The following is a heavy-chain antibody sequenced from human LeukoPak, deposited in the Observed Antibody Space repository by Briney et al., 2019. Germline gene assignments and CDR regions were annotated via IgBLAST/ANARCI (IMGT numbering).Heavy chain of an antibody. CDR1: GVPLSTASMG. J-gene: IGHJ4*02. CDR3: TRIYPVGRYYFDY. V-gene: IGHV2-26*01. CDR2: LFPNDEK. D-gene: IGHD1-26*01. Sequence: SGPVLVKPTETLTLPYNVPGVPLSTASMGVTWIRQPQGKALEWLAQLFPNDEKHYSTTLKSRLTISKYSSKIQVVLTMTNMVPVYTATYYSTRIYPVGRYYFDYWGQGTLVTVSS.